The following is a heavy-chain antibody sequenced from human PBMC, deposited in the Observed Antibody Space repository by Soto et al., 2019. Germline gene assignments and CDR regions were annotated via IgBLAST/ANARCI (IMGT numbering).Heavy chain of an antibody. CDR2: ISYDGSNK. CDR3: AREMGAPLRLTGYYHEDFDY. Sequence: QVQLVESGGGVVQPGRSLRLSCAASGFTFSSYAMHWVRQAPGKGLEWVAVISYDGSNKYYADSVKGRFTISRDNSKNTLYLQMNSLRAEDTAVYYCAREMGAPLRLTGYYHEDFDYWGQGTLVTVSS. D-gene: IGHD3-9*01. J-gene: IGHJ4*02. CDR1: GFTFSSYA. V-gene: IGHV3-30-3*01.